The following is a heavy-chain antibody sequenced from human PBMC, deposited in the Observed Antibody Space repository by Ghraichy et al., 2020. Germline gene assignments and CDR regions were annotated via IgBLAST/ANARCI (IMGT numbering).Heavy chain of an antibody. CDR3: VKVETETLVYSNYAGEY. Sequence: GGSLRLSCSASGFTFSSSAMHWVRQAPGKGLEYVSAISSNGGSTYYADSVKGRFTISRDNSKNTLYLQMSSLRAEDTAVYYCVKVETETLVYSNYAGEYWGQGTLVTVSS. V-gene: IGHV3-64D*06. CDR1: GFTFSSSA. D-gene: IGHD4-11*01. J-gene: IGHJ4*02. CDR2: ISSNGGST.